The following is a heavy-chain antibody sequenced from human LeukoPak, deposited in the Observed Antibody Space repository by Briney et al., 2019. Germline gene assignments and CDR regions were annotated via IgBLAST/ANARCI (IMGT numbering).Heavy chain of an antibody. CDR1: GGTFSSYA. CDR3: ASTSDDYGLY. Sequence: ASVKVSCKSSGGTFSSYAISWVRQAPAQGLEWMGGIIPIFGTANYAQNFQGRVTILAKESTSPAYMEQSSLRSEEPAVYYRASTSDDYGLYWGQGTLVTVSS. D-gene: IGHD4-17*01. CDR2: IIPIFGTA. J-gene: IGHJ4*02. V-gene: IGHV1-69*01.